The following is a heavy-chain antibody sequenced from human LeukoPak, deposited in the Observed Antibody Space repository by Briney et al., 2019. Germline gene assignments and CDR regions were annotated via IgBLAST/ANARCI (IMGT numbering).Heavy chain of an antibody. CDR1: GGSISSSSYY. CDR2: IYYSGST. V-gene: IGHV4-39*01. D-gene: IGHD2-8*01. Sequence: SEALSLTCTVSGGSISSSSYYWGWIRQPPGKGLEWIGSIYYSGSTYYNPSLKSRVTISVDTSKNQFSLKLSSVTAADTAVYYCARYGIEVYARPIDYWGQGTLVTVSS. CDR3: ARYGIEVYARPIDY. J-gene: IGHJ4*02.